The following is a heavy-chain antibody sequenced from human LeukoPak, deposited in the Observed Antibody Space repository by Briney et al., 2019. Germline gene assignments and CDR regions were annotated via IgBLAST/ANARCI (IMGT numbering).Heavy chain of an antibody. CDR3: ARDSGGIAAAGTE. D-gene: IGHD6-13*01. V-gene: IGHV4-38-2*02. CDR2: IYHRGST. J-gene: IGHJ4*02. Sequence: SETLSLTCAVSGYSISSGYYWGWIRQPPGKGLEWIGSIYHRGSTYYNPPLKSRVTISLDKSKSQFSLKLSSVTAADTAVYYCARDSGGIAAAGTEWGQGTLVTVSS. CDR1: GYSISSGYY.